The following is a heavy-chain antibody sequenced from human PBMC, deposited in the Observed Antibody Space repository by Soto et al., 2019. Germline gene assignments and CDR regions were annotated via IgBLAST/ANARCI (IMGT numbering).Heavy chain of an antibody. Sequence: SETLSLTCTVSNDSINSYYWSWIRHPPGKGLEWIGYSYFSGGTDYNPSLKGRVTISVDRSRNQFSLKLTSVTAADTAVYYCVRELSRGWFDPWGQGTLGTVSS. CDR1: NDSINSYY. V-gene: IGHV4-59*01. J-gene: IGHJ5*02. D-gene: IGHD3-16*01. CDR3: VRELSRGWFDP. CDR2: SYFSGGT.